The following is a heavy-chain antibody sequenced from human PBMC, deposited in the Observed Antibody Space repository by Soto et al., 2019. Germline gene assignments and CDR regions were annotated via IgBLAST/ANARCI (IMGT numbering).Heavy chain of an antibody. D-gene: IGHD3-10*01. V-gene: IGHV4-39*01. J-gene: IGHJ4*02. Sequence: QLQLQESGPGLVKPSETLSLTCTVSGGSISSSSYYWGWIRQPPGKGLEWIGSIYYSGSTYYNPSLKSRVTISVYTSKNQFSLKLSSVTAADTAVYYCARHGGYGSGSYYRTFDYWGQGTLVTVSS. CDR2: IYYSGST. CDR3: ARHGGYGSGSYYRTFDY. CDR1: GGSISSSSYY.